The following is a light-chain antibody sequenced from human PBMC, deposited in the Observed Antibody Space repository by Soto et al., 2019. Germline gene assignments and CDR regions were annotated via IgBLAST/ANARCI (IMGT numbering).Light chain of an antibody. CDR1: QSVSSKF. V-gene: IGKV3-20*01. CDR3: KQDGSSPPLT. Sequence: RPVTKYPREGAAVWCGSIQSVSSKFLAWYQQKPGQAPRLLIYGASSRATGIPDRFSGSGSGTDFTLTISRLEPEDFAVYYCKQDGSSPPLTSGGVAIVDI. J-gene: IGKJ4*01. CDR2: GAS.